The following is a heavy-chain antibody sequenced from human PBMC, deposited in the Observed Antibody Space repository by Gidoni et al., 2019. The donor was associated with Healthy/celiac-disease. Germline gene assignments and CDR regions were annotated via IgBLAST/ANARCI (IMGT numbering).Heavy chain of an antibody. V-gene: IGHV3-48*03. J-gene: IGHJ4*02. CDR1: GFTFSRYE. CDR3: ARGAAWEWLNYFDY. Sequence: EVKLVGSGGGLVQPGGSLRLSCAAAGFTFSRYEMNWVRQAPGKGLGWVSYISSSGSTIYYADSVKGRFTISRDNAKNSLYLQMNSLRAEDTAVYYCARGAAWEWLNYFDYWGQGTLVTVSS. CDR2: ISSSGSTI. D-gene: IGHD3-3*01.